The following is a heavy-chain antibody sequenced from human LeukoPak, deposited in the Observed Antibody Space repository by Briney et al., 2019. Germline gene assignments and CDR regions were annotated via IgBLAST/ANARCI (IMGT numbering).Heavy chain of an antibody. CDR3: TKGRHDSSGYSDY. Sequence: GGSLRLYCAASGFTFRGSGMHWVRQAPGKGLEWVAFARYDGTNTYYADSVKGRFIISRDNSKNTLYLQMDSLRAEDTAVYYCTKGRHDSSGYSDYWGQGTLVTVSS. J-gene: IGHJ4*02. V-gene: IGHV3-30*02. CDR1: GFTFRGSG. CDR2: ARYDGTNT. D-gene: IGHD3-22*01.